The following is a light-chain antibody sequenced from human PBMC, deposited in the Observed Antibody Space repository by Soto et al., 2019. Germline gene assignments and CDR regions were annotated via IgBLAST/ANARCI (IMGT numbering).Light chain of an antibody. CDR3: QNRYYWPYT. CDR2: DAS. Sequence: EIVLTQSPATLSLSPGERATLTCRASQSVSSYLAWYQQKPGQAPRLLIYDASNSATGIPARFSGSGSGTAFTLTISRLEPVDIADYHGQNRYYWPYTFGQGTKLEIK. CDR1: QSVSSY. V-gene: IGKV3-11*01. J-gene: IGKJ2*01.